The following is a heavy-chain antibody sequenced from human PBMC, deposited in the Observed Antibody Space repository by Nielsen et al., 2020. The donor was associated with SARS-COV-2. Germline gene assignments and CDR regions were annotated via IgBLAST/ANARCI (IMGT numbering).Heavy chain of an antibody. D-gene: IGHD3-9*01. CDR1: GGSISSSNW. CDR2: IYHSGST. CDR3: ARKPLSDYDILTGYAYFDY. V-gene: IGHV4-4*02. J-gene: IGHJ4*02. Sequence: SETLSLTCAVSGGSISSSNWWSWVRQPPGKGLEWIGEIYHSGSTNYNPSLKSRVTISVDKSKNQFSLKLSSVTAADTAVYYCARKPLSDYDILTGYAYFDYWGQGTLVTVSS.